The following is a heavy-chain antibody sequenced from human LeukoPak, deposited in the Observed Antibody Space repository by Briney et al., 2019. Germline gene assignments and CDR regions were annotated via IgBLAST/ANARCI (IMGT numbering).Heavy chain of an antibody. CDR1: GFTFSSYE. CDR2: ISSSGSTI. CDR3: ARERGFMVRGVPPES. J-gene: IGHJ4*02. Sequence: GGSLRLSCAASGFTFSSYEMNWVRQAPGKGLEWVSYISSSGSTIYYADSVKGRFTISRDNAKNSLYLQMNSLRAEDTAVYYCARERGFMVRGVPPESWGQGTLVTVSS. V-gene: IGHV3-48*03. D-gene: IGHD3-10*01.